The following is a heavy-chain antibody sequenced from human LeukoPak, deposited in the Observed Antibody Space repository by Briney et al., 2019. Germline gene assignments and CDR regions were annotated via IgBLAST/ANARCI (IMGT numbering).Heavy chain of an antibody. J-gene: IGHJ6*03. CDR1: GYTFTSYG. D-gene: IGHD3-22*01. CDR3: ARGGYYYDSSGHYYYYYMDV. CDR2: ISAYNGNT. V-gene: IGHV1-18*01. Sequence: GASVKVSCKASGYTFTSYGISWVRQAPGQGLGWMGWISAYNGNTNYAQKLQGRVTMTTDTSTSTAYMELRSLRSEDTAVYYCARGGYYYDSSGHYYYYYMDVWGKGTTVTISS.